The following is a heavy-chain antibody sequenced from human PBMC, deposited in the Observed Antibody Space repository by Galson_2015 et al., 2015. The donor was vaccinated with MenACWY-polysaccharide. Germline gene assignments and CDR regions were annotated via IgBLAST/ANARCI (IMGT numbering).Heavy chain of an antibody. D-gene: IGHD4-23*01. V-gene: IGHV3-23*01. Sequence: SLRLSCAASGFTFSNYAMSWVRQAPGKGLEWVSAITGTADTIYCADTVKGRFTISRDNSKNTLYLQMNSLRVEDTAVYYCTKGAVGFNGFDPWGQGTLVTVSS. J-gene: IGHJ5*02. CDR1: GFTFSNYA. CDR3: TKGAVGFNGFDP. CDR2: ITGTADTI.